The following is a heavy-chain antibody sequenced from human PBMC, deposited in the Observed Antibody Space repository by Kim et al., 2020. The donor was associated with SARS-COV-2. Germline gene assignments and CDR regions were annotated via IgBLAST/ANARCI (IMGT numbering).Heavy chain of an antibody. CDR2: IYYSGST. V-gene: IGHV4-59*13. D-gene: IGHD3-22*01. Sequence: SETLSLTCTVSGGSISSYYWSWIRQPPGKGLEWIGYIYYSGSTNYNPSLKSRVTISVDTSKNQFSLKLSSVTAADTAVYYCARVRLNPVDSSGYYFPYFDYWGQGTLVTVSS. J-gene: IGHJ4*02. CDR3: ARVRLNPVDSSGYYFPYFDY. CDR1: GGSISSYY.